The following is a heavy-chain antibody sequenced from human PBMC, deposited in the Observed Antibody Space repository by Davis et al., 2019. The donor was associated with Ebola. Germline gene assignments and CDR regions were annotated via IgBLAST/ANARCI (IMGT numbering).Heavy chain of an antibody. CDR2: IDYDGNSR. V-gene: IGHV3-74*01. CDR3: ARDRESYDFWSGYFDY. D-gene: IGHD3-3*01. J-gene: IGHJ4*02. Sequence: HTGGSLRLSCAASGFTFSSTLMHWVRQDLGKGLEWVSAIDYDGNSRDYADSVKGRFTISRDNAKNSLYLQMNSLRAEDTAVYYCARDRESYDFWSGYFDYWGQGTLVTVSS. CDR1: GFTFSSTL.